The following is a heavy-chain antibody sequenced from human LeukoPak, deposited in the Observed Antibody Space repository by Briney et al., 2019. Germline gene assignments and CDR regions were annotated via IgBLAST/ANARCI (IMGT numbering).Heavy chain of an antibody. CDR1: GGSISSYY. CDR2: IYYSGST. CDR3: ARNSGSLGYYYYMDV. Sequence: SETLSLTCTVSGGSISSYYWSWIRQPPGKGLEWIGYIYYSGSTNYNPSLKSRVTISVDTSKNQFSLKLSSVTAADTAVYYCARNSGSLGYYYYMDVWGKGTTVTVSS. V-gene: IGHV4-59*01. J-gene: IGHJ6*03. D-gene: IGHD1-26*01.